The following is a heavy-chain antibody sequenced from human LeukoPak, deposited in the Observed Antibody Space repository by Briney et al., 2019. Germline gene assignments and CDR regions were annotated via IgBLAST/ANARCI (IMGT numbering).Heavy chain of an antibody. Sequence: SETLSLTCTVSGGSISSYYWSWIRQPPGKGLEWIGYIYYSGSTNYNPSLKSRVTISVDTSKNQFSLKLSSVTAADTAVYYCARVVGYSYGHGVDYWGQGTLVTVSS. V-gene: IGHV4-59*01. J-gene: IGHJ4*02. CDR3: ARVVGYSYGHGVDY. D-gene: IGHD5-18*01. CDR2: IYYSGST. CDR1: GGSISSYY.